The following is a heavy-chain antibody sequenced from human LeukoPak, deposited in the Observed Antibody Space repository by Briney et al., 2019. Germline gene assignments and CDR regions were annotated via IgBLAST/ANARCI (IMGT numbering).Heavy chain of an antibody. CDR1: GFTVSSNY. J-gene: IGHJ4*02. CDR3: AKVAFRSSSYISGIEY. CDR2: IYSGGST. D-gene: IGHD6-6*01. V-gene: IGHV3-53*01. Sequence: GGSLRLSCAASGFTVSSNYMSWVRQAPGKGLEWVSVIYSGGSTYYADSLKGRFTISRDNSKNTLFLQMNSLRAEDTAIYYCAKVAFRSSSYISGIEYWGQGTLVTVSS.